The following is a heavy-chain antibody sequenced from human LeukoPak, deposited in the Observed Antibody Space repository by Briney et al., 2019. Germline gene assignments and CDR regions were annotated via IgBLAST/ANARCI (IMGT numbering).Heavy chain of an antibody. J-gene: IGHJ4*02. CDR1: GFTFSSYG. D-gene: IGHD5-18*01. Sequence: GGSLRLSCAGSGFTFSSYGMHWVRQAPGKGLEWVAFIRLDGSNKYYGDSVKGRFTISRDNSKNTLYLQMNSLRPEDTAVYYCAKDSSGSTYGYGNYWGQGTLVTVSS. V-gene: IGHV3-30*02. CDR3: AKDSSGSTYGYGNY. CDR2: IRLDGSNK.